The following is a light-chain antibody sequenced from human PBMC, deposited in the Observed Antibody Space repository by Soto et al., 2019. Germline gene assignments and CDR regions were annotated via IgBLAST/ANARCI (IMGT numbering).Light chain of an antibody. J-gene: IGLJ2*01. CDR3: AAWDVSLSGQEV. CDR1: SSNIGSNY. CDR2: RNN. V-gene: IGLV1-47*01. Sequence: QSVLTQPPSASGTPGQRVTISCSGSSSNIGSNYVYWYQQLPGTAPKLLIYRNNQRPSGVPDRFSGSKSGTSASLAISGLRSEDEADYYCAAWDVSLSGQEVFGGGTKLTVL.